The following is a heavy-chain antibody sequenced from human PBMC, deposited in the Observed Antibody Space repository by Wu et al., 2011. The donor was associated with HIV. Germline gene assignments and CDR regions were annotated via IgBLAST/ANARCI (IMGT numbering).Heavy chain of an antibody. V-gene: IGHV1-2*02. J-gene: IGHJ5*02. Sequence: VQLVQSGAEVKEPGASVKVSCKASGYTFIGYYMHWVRQAPGQGLEYMGWINPNSGGTDYAQKFQDRVTMTRDTAISTAYMDLSRLRSDDTAVYYCVREAPFVAWGQGTLVTVSS. CDR3: VREAPFVA. D-gene: IGHD3-16*01. CDR1: GYTFIGYY. CDR2: INPNSGGT.